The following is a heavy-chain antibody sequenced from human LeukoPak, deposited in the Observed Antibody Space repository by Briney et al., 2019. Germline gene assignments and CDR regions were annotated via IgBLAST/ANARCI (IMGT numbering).Heavy chain of an antibody. CDR1: GGSISSYY. CDR3: ARVTQYYDFWSGYYTGPFDP. V-gene: IGHV4-4*09. CDR2: IYTSGST. D-gene: IGHD3-3*01. J-gene: IGHJ5*02. Sequence: SETLSLTCTVSGGSISSYYWSWIRQPPGKGLEWIGYIYTSGSTNYNPSPKSRVTISVDTSKNQFSLKLSSVTAADTAVYYCARVTQYYDFWSGYYTGPFDPWGQGTLVTVSS.